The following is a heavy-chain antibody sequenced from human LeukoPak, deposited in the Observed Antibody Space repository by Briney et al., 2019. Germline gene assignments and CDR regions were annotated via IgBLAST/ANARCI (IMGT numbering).Heavy chain of an antibody. CDR3: ARETGDFDS. J-gene: IGHJ4*02. CDR1: GFTFSSFA. V-gene: IGHV3-23*01. D-gene: IGHD7-27*01. CDR2: ISGRGDST. Sequence: QPGGSLRLSCAASGFTFSSFAMSWVRQAPGKGLEWVSVISGRGDSTYYADSVKGRFTISRDNSKSTVYLQMNSLRAEDTAVYYCARETGDFDSWGQGTLVTVSS.